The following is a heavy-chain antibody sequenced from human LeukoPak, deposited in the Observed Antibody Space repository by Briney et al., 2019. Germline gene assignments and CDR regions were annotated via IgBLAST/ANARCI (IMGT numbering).Heavy chain of an antibody. CDR3: ARDRRSYPYGDYYYYYGMDV. CDR1: GFTFSSYA. J-gene: IGHJ6*02. Sequence: GGSLRLSCAASGFTFSSYAMSWVRQAPGKGLEWLSSISSSGAATYYADSAKGRFTISRDNSKNTLYVQMNSLRAEDTAVYYCARDRRSYPYGDYYYYYGMDVWGQGTTVTVSS. D-gene: IGHD4-17*01. V-gene: IGHV3-23*01. CDR2: ISSSGAAT.